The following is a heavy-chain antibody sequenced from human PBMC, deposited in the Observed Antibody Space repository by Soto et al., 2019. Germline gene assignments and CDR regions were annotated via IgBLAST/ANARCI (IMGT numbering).Heavy chain of an antibody. D-gene: IGHD6-25*01. CDR3: TNLRPSGD. J-gene: IGHJ4*02. CDR2: IHTDGTTT. Sequence: GGPLRLSCAASGLTFSSYWMHWIRQAPGKRLVWVTRIHTDGTTTAYAGSVKGGFTISGDNAKNTVYLQMIILRAEDTAVYYCTNLRPSGDWGQGTLVTVS. V-gene: IGHV3-74*01. CDR1: GLTFSSYW.